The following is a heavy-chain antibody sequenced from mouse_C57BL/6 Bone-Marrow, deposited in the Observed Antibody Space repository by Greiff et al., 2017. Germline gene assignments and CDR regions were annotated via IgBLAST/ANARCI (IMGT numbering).Heavy chain of an antibody. CDR3: ARRGTYYSNPAWFAY. Sequence: EVQLQQSGPELVKPGASVKMSCKASGYTFTDYNMHWVKQSHGKSLEWIGYINPNNGGTSYNQKFKGKATLTVNKSSSTAYMELRSLTSEDSAVYCCARRGTYYSNPAWFAYWGQGTLVTVSA. D-gene: IGHD2-5*01. CDR1: GYTFTDYN. V-gene: IGHV1-22*01. J-gene: IGHJ3*01. CDR2: INPNNGGT.